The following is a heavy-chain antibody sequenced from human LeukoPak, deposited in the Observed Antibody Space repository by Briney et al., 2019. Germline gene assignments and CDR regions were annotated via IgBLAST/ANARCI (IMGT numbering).Heavy chain of an antibody. CDR1: GGSISSGDYY. V-gene: IGHV4-30-4*01. CDR3: ARPYYYDSRIDP. CDR2: MYYSGST. J-gene: IGHJ5*02. Sequence: SETLSLTCTVSGGSISSGDYYWSWIRQPPGTGLEWIAYMYYSGSTYYNPSLKSRVTMSADTSKNQLSLKLSSVTAADTAVYYCARPYYYDSRIDPWGQGILVTVSS. D-gene: IGHD3-22*01.